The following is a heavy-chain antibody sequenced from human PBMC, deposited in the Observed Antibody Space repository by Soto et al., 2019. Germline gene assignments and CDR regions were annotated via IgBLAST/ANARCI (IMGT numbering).Heavy chain of an antibody. V-gene: IGHV1-18*01. CDR1: GYTFTSYG. CDR2: ISAYNGNT. D-gene: IGHD3-16*02. Sequence: QVQLVQSGAEVKKPGASVKVSCKASGYTFTSYGISWVRQAPGQGLEWMGWISAYNGNTNYAQKLQGRVTMTTDTSTSTAYMELRSLRPDDTAVYYCARDADRYDYIWGSYPYEAFDIWGQGTMVTVSS. CDR3: ARDADRYDYIWGSYPYEAFDI. J-gene: IGHJ3*02.